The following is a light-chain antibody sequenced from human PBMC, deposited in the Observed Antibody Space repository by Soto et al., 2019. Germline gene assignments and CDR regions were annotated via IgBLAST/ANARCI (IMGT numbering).Light chain of an antibody. J-gene: IGKJ5*01. CDR3: QQYHTSSIP. V-gene: IGKV1-27*01. CDR2: SAS. Sequence: IWMTQSPYSLSASVGDRVTITCRASQGISNYLACYQSKPGKVPDLLISSASTLQSGAPSRFSGSGSGTEFTLSIDSLQPDDFATYYCQQYHTSSIPFGQGTRLAIK. CDR1: QGISNY.